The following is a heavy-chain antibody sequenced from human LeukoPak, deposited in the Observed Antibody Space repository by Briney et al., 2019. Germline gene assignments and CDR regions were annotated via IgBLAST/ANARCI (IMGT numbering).Heavy chain of an antibody. Sequence: PGGSLRLSCAASGFTFSSYSMNWVRQAPGKGLEWVSYISSSSSTIYYADSVKGRFTISRDNAKNSLYLQMNSLRAEDTAVYYCARDSLLWFGGHSVDYWGQGTLVTVSS. CDR3: ARDSLLWFGGHSVDY. D-gene: IGHD3-10*01. CDR2: ISSSSSTI. CDR1: GFTFSSYS. J-gene: IGHJ4*02. V-gene: IGHV3-48*04.